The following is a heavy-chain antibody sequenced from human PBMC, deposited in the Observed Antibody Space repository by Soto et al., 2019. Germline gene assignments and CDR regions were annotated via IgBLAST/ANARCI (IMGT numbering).Heavy chain of an antibody. CDR1: GGSFSGYY. D-gene: IGHD2-2*02. J-gene: IGHJ5*02. CDR2: INHSGST. V-gene: IGHV4-34*01. Sequence: SETLSLSCTVYGGSFSGYYWSWIRQPPGKGLEWIGEINHSGSTNNNPSLKSRVTISVDSSKNQFSLKMRSVTAADTAVYYCAGRISAKPRGDNWFDPWGQGTLVTVSS. CDR3: AGRISAKPRGDNWFDP.